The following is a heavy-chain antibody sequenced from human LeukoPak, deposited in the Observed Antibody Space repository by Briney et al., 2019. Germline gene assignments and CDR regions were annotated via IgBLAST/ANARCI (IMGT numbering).Heavy chain of an antibody. CDR1: GGSISSSSYY. V-gene: IGHV4-61*02. CDR3: AREFYSSGWETYYFDY. CDR2: IYTSGSS. J-gene: IGHJ4*02. D-gene: IGHD6-19*01. Sequence: TSETLSLTCTVSGGSISSSSYYWSWIRQPAGKGLEWIGRIYTSGSSNYNPSLKSRVTISVDTSKNQFSLKLSSVTAADTAVYYCAREFYSSGWETYYFDYWGQGTLVTVSS.